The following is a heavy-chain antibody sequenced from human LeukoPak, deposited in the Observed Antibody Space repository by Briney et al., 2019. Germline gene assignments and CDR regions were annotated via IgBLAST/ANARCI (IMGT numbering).Heavy chain of an antibody. Sequence: SVKVSCKASGYTFTSYYMHWVRQAPGQGLEWMGGIIPIFGTANYAQKFQGRVTITADESTSTAYMELSSLRSEDTAVYYCATADGSGWYRTPTYYYFDYWGQGTLVTVSS. CDR3: ATADGSGWYRTPTYYYFDY. CDR2: IIPIFGTA. V-gene: IGHV1-69*13. CDR1: GYTFTSYY. J-gene: IGHJ4*02. D-gene: IGHD6-19*01.